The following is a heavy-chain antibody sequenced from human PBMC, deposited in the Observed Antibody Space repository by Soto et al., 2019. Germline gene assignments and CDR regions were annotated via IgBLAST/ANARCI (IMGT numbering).Heavy chain of an antibody. CDR1: GFTFSSYG. CDR2: ISYDGSNK. J-gene: IGHJ6*02. D-gene: IGHD3-22*01. CDR3: AKGATMRVVVTLPYGMDV. V-gene: IGHV3-30*18. Sequence: GGSLRLSCAASGFTFSSYGMHWVRQAPGKRLEWVAVISYDGSNKYYADSVKGRFTISRDNSKNTLYLQMNSLRAEDTAVYYCAKGATMRVVVTLPYGMDVWGQGTTVTVSS.